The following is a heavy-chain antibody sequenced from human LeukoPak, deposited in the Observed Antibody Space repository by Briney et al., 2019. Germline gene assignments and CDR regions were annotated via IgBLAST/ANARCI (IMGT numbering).Heavy chain of an antibody. J-gene: IGHJ4*02. CDR2: ISASGDST. Sequence: GGSLRLSCATSGFTFGSYAMSWVRQAPGKGLEWVSSISASGDSTYHTDSVKGRFTISRDNSKNTLYLQMNSLRAEDTAVYYCAKDPARIGRDYWGQGTLVTVSS. V-gene: IGHV3-23*01. CDR3: AKDPARIGRDY. D-gene: IGHD1-26*01. CDR1: GFTFGSYA.